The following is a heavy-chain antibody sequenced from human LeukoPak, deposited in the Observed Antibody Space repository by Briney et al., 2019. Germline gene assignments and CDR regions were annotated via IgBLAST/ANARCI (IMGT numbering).Heavy chain of an antibody. Sequence: ASETLSLTCTVSGGSISSYYWSWIRQPPGKGLGWIGYIYYSGSTNYNPSLKSRVTISVDTSKNQFSLKLSSVTAADTAVYYCARIEDYGGNSVNYWGQGTLVTVSS. V-gene: IGHV4-59*01. CDR3: ARIEDYGGNSVNY. D-gene: IGHD4-23*01. CDR2: IYYSGST. CDR1: GGSISSYY. J-gene: IGHJ4*02.